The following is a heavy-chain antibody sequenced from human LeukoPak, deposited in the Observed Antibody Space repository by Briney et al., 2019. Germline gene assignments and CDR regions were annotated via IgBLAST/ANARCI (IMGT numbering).Heavy chain of an antibody. V-gene: IGHV1-18*01. Sequence: ASVKVSCKASGYTFTSYDINWVRQATGQGLEWMGWISAYNGNTNYAQKLQGRVTMTTDTSTSTAYMELRSLRSDDTAVYYCARIGEDGDAFDIWGQGTMVTVSS. J-gene: IGHJ3*02. D-gene: IGHD5-24*01. CDR1: GYTFTSYD. CDR2: ISAYNGNT. CDR3: ARIGEDGDAFDI.